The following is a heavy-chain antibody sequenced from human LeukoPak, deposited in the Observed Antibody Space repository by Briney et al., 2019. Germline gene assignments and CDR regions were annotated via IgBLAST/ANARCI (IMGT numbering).Heavy chain of an antibody. J-gene: IGHJ4*02. CDR2: IYPGDSDT. D-gene: IGHD3-10*01. Sequence: GESLKISCKGSGYSFTSYWIGWVRQMPGKGLEWMGIIYPGDSDTRYSPSFQGQVTISADKSISTAYLQWSSLKASDTAMYYCARHPYYYGSGSYFYFDYWGQGTLVTVSS. V-gene: IGHV5-51*01. CDR3: ARHPYYYGSGSYFYFDY. CDR1: GYSFTSYW.